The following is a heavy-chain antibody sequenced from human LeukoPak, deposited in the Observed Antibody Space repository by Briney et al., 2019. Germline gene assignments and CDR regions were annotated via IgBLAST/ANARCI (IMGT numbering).Heavy chain of an antibody. D-gene: IGHD3-10*01. J-gene: IGHJ4*02. CDR3: ASSGEGMEAFDY. CDR1: GGSFSSGDYY. Sequence: SETLSLTCTVSGGSFSSGDYYWSWIRQPPGKGLEWIGYIYYSGSTNYNPSLKSRVTISVDTSKNQFSLKLSSVTAADTAVYYCASSGEGMEAFDYWGQGTLVTVSS. V-gene: IGHV4-61*08. CDR2: IYYSGST.